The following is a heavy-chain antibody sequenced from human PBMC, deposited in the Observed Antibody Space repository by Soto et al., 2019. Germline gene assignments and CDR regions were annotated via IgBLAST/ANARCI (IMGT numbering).Heavy chain of an antibody. CDR2: SYSTGTT. CDR1: GFTVGNNY. V-gene: IGHV3-53*01. CDR3: AKDGRGSGSHYNSFGY. D-gene: IGHD3-10*01. J-gene: IGHJ4*02. Sequence: EVQLVESGGGLIQPGGSLKLSCAASGFTVGNNYMSWVRQAPGKGLEWVSLSYSTGTTKYADSVKGRFTVSRDNAKYTLYIQMTRLSAEDTAVYYCAKDGRGSGSHYNSFGYWGQGTVVTVSS.